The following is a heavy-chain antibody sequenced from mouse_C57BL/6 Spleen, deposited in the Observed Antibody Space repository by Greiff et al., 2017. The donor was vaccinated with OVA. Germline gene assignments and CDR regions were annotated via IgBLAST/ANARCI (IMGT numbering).Heavy chain of an antibody. Sequence: QVQLQQPGAELVKPGASVKLSCTASGYTFTSYWMHWVKQRPGRGLEWIGRIDPNSGGTKYNEKFKSKATLTVDKPSSTAYMQLSSLTSEDSAVYYCARGVPITTVVARDYWGQGTTLTVSS. V-gene: IGHV1-72*01. CDR3: ARGVPITTVVARDY. CDR2: IDPNSGGT. CDR1: GYTFTSYW. J-gene: IGHJ2*01. D-gene: IGHD1-1*01.